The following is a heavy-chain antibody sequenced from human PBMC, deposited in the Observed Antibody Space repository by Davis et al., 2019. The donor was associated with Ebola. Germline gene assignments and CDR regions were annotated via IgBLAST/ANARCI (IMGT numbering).Heavy chain of an antibody. CDR1: GGSISSYY. Sequence: MPSETLSLTCTVSGGSISSYYWSWFRQPPGKGLEWIGYIYYSGSTNYNPSLKSRVTISVDTSKNQFSLKLSSVTAADTAVYYCARVGYDFWSGYSSDNWFDPWGQGTLVTVSS. D-gene: IGHD3-3*01. J-gene: IGHJ5*02. CDR3: ARVGYDFWSGYSSDNWFDP. CDR2: IYYSGST. V-gene: IGHV4-59*01.